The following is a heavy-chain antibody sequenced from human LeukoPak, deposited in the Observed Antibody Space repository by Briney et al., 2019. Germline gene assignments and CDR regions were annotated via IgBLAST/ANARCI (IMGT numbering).Heavy chain of an antibody. CDR3: ARDGDWNYGNVNVDY. V-gene: IGHV3-64*01. Sequence: GGSLRLSCAASGFTFSTYAMHWVRQAPGKGLEYVSAISSNGGSTYYANSVKGRFTISRDNSKNTLYLQMGSLRAEDMAVYYCARDGDWNYGNVNVDYWGQGTLVTVSS. J-gene: IGHJ4*02. CDR1: GFTFSTYA. CDR2: ISSNGGST. D-gene: IGHD1-7*01.